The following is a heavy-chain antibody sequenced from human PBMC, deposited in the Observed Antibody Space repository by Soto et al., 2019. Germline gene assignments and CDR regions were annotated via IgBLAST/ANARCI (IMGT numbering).Heavy chain of an antibody. CDR3: ARGTARLILEWLFSDY. CDR2: ISSSSSTI. Sequence: ESGGGLVQPGGSLRLSCAASGFTFSSYSMNWVRQAPGKGLEWVSYISSSSSTIYYADSVKGRFTISRDNAKNSLYLQMNSLRAEDTAVYYCARGTARLILEWLFSDYWGQGTLVTVSS. D-gene: IGHD3-3*01. J-gene: IGHJ4*02. V-gene: IGHV3-48*01. CDR1: GFTFSSYS.